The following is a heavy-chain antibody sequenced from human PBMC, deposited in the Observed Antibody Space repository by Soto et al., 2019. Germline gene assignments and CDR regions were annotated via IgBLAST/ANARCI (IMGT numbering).Heavy chain of an antibody. J-gene: IGHJ4*02. D-gene: IGHD2-15*01. CDR2: IKQKGSGK. CDR1: GFTFSSYW. V-gene: IGHV3-7*01. Sequence: GGSLRLSGAAPGFTFSSYWMSWFRRAPGKGREWVANIKQKGSGKYYVDAVKGRFPISRDNAKNSLYLQMNSLRAEDTAVYYCARVQDIVVVVAAPSHFDYWGQGTLVTVSS. CDR3: ARVQDIVVVVAAPSHFDY.